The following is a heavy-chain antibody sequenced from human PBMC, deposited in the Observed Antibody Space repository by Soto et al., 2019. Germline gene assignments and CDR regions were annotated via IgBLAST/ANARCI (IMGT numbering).Heavy chain of an antibody. CDR1: GYTFTGYY. D-gene: IGHD3-10*01. Sequence: GASVKVSCKASGYTFTGYYMHWVRQAPGQGLEWMGWINPNSGGTNYAQKFQGRVTMTRDTSISTAYMELSRLRSDDTAVYYWARDKGGSGSYGGMDVWGQGTTVTVSS. CDR3: ARDKGGSGSYGGMDV. CDR2: INPNSGGT. J-gene: IGHJ6*02. V-gene: IGHV1-2*02.